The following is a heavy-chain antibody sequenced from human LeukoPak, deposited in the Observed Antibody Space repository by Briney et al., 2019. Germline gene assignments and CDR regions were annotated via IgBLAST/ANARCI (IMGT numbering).Heavy chain of an antibody. CDR2: INSDGRST. J-gene: IGHJ5*02. V-gene: IGHV3-74*01. Sequence: GGSLRLACAASSFTFSIYWIEWVRQAPGKGLVWVSRINSDGRSTSYADSVKGRFTISRDNARDTLYLQMNSLRAEDTAVYYCARGSISGVNWFAAWGQGTLVTVSS. CDR3: ARGSISGVNWFAA. CDR1: SFTFSIYW. D-gene: IGHD1-20*01.